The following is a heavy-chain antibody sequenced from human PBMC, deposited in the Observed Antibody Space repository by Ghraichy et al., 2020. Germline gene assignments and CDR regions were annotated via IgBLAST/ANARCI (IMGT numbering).Heavy chain of an antibody. D-gene: IGHD1-26*01. CDR1: GGSVSGNY. Sequence: SQTLSLTCTVSGGSVSGNYWSWIRQSPGREPEWIGFIQYTGFTHYNPSLKSRVTLLVDMSRDQFSLTLTSMTAADTAVYYCARGVGYPAGPTRQRFDYWGQGILVTVSA. J-gene: IGHJ4*02. CDR3: ARGVGYPAGPTRQRFDY. CDR2: IQYTGFT. V-gene: IGHV4-59*02.